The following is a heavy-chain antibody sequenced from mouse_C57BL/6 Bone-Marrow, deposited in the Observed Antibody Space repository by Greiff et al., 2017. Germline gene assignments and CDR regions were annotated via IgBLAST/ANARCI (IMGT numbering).Heavy chain of an antibody. Sequence: QVHVKQSGAELARPGASVKMSCKASGYTFTSYTMHWVKQRPGQGLEWIGYINPSSGYTKYNQKFKDKATLTADKSSSTAYMQLSSLTSEDSAVYYCARTTTADYWGQGTTLTVSS. CDR1: GYTFTSYT. D-gene: IGHD1-2*01. CDR3: ARTTTADY. CDR2: INPSSGYT. V-gene: IGHV1-4*01. J-gene: IGHJ2*01.